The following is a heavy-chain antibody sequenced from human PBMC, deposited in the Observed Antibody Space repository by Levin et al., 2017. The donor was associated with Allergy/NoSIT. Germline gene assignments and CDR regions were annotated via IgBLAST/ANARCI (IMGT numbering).Heavy chain of an antibody. D-gene: IGHD1-1*01. Sequence: GESLKISCKGSGYSFPSYWIGWVRQMPGKGLEWMGIIYPGDSETRYSPSFQGHVTISADKSISTAYLQLNSLKASDTAMYYCARHDTTGTTYWGQGTLVTVSS. V-gene: IGHV5-51*01. J-gene: IGHJ4*02. CDR3: ARHDTTGTTY. CDR2: IYPGDSET. CDR1: GYSFPSYW.